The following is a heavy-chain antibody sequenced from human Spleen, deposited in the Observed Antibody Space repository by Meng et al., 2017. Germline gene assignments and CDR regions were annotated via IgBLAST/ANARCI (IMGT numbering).Heavy chain of an antibody. V-gene: IGHV3-30*07. J-gene: IGHJ3*02. D-gene: IGHD2-2*01. CDR2: ISYHGSDK. CDR1: ELNSSSCG. Sequence: GGSLRLSCVASELNSSSCGMHWVRQAPGKGLEWVTFISYHGSDKNYADSVKGRFTISRDNSKNTVFLQINSLRAEDTAAYYCAKGDARVVPYALDIWGQGTKVTVSS. CDR3: AKGDARVVPYALDI.